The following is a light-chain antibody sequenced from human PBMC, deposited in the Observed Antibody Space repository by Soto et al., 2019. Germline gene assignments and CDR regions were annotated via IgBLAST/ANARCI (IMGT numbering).Light chain of an antibody. V-gene: IGLV2-14*01. J-gene: IGLJ1*01. Sequence: QSALTPPASVAGSPRQSITISCTGRSSDVGAYNXVSWYQQYPGKAPKVIIFEFRKRPSGVSNSFSXSKSGDTASLTFSGLQADDEADYYCSSYRSRTTFVFGTGTKVTVL. CDR2: EFR. CDR3: SSYRSRTTFV. CDR1: SSDVGAYNX.